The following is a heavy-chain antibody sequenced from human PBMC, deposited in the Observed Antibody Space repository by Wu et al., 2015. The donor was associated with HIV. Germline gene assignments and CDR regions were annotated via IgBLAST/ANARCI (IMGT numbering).Heavy chain of an antibody. V-gene: IGHV1-69-2*01. D-gene: IGHD3-22*01. CDR2: VDPEDGET. Sequence: EVQLGQSGAEVKKPGATVKISCKVSGNTFTDYYMHWVQQAPGKGLEWMGLVDPEDGETKYAEKFHGRVTITADTSTDTAYMELSSLRSEDTAVYYCATVRRDRGGPFDYWGQGTLVTVSS. J-gene: IGHJ4*02. CDR1: GNTFTDYY. CDR3: ATVRRDRGGPFDY.